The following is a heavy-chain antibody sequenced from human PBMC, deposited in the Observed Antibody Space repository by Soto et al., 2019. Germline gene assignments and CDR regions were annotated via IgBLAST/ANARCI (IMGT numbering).Heavy chain of an antibody. CDR1: GGTFSSYA. Sequence: SVKVSCKASGGTFSSYAISWVRQAPGQGLEWMGGIIPIFGTANYAQKFQGRVTITADESKSTAYMELSSLRSEDTAVYYCARELPNTFYYYGMDVWGQGTTVTVSS. CDR3: ARELPNTFYYYGMDV. V-gene: IGHV1-69*13. J-gene: IGHJ6*02. D-gene: IGHD3-16*01. CDR2: IIPIFGTA.